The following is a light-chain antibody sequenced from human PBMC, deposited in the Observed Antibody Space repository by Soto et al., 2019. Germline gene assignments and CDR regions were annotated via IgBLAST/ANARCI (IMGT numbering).Light chain of an antibody. CDR2: DVS. Sequence: QSALTQPASVSGSPGQSITISCNGTSSDVGAYNSVSWYQQHPGKAPKLIIYDVSNRPSGVSNRFSGSKSGNTASLTISGLQAEDEADYYCNSYASTSPYVFGSGTKLTVL. V-gene: IGLV2-14*03. CDR3: NSYASTSPYV. CDR1: SSDVGAYNS. J-gene: IGLJ1*01.